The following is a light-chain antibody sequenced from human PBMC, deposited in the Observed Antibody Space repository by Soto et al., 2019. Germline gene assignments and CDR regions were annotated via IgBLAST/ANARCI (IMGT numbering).Light chain of an antibody. V-gene: IGLV2-14*01. CDR2: EVS. J-gene: IGLJ1*01. Sequence: QSVLTQPASVSGSPGQSITISCTGTSSDVHGYDYVSWYQQHPGKAPKLMIYEVSNRPSGVSNRFSGSKSDNSASLTITGLQAEDEADYYCQSYDSSLSGYVFGTGTKLTVL. CDR3: QSYDSSLSGYV. CDR1: SSDVHGYDY.